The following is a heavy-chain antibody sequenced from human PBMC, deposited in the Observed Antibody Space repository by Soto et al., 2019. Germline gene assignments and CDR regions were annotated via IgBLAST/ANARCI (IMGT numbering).Heavy chain of an antibody. CDR2: IHYTGST. D-gene: IGHD6-19*01. CDR1: SDSINTNY. CDR3: ARGRAVSPPFLLAY. Sequence: PSETLSLTCTVSSDSINTNYWNWIRQSPDKGLEWIGYIHYTGSTDQNPSLRSRVIISIDTPKNQFSLTLTSVTAADTAVYFCARGRAVSPPFLLAYWGQGMLVTVSS. J-gene: IGHJ4*02. V-gene: IGHV4-59*01.